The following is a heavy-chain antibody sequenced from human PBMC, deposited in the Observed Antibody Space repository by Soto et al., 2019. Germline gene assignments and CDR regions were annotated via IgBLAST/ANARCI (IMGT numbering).Heavy chain of an antibody. CDR2: INHSGST. Sequence: TSETLSLTCTVSGGSISSSSYYWGWIRQPPGKGLEWIGSINHSGSTNYNPSLKSRVTISVDTSKNQFSLKLSSVTAADTAVYYCARVSGIYYYGMDVWGQGTTVTVSS. CDR3: ARVSGIYYYGMDV. J-gene: IGHJ6*02. CDR1: GGSISSSSYY. V-gene: IGHV4-39*07. D-gene: IGHD3-10*01.